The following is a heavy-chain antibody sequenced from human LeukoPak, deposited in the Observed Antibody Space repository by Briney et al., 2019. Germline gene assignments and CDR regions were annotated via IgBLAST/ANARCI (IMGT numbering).Heavy chain of an antibody. CDR2: INPNSGGT. D-gene: IGHD1-1*01. Sequence: ASVKVSCKASGYTFTGYHMHWVRQAPGQGLEWMGWINPNSGGTNYAQKFQGRVTMTRDTSINTAYMELSRLRSDDTAVYYCARDKQLDWAHYYYYYMDVWGKGTTVTVSS. CDR3: ARDKQLDWAHYYYYYMDV. V-gene: IGHV1-2*02. J-gene: IGHJ6*03. CDR1: GYTFTGYH.